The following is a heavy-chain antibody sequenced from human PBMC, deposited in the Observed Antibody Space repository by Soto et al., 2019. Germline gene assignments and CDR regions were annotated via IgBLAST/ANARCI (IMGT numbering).Heavy chain of an antibody. Sequence: QVQLVQSGAEVKKPGSSVKVSCKASGGTFSSYAISWVRQAPGQGLEWMGGIIPIFGTANYAQKFQGRVTITADKSTSTAYMERSSRGSEDTAWYYGARGRAVAVDGTQHWVFDYWGQGTLVTVSS. CDR3: ARGRAVAVDGTQHWVFDY. J-gene: IGHJ4*02. CDR2: IIPIFGTA. V-gene: IGHV1-69*06. D-gene: IGHD6-19*01. CDR1: GGTFSSYA.